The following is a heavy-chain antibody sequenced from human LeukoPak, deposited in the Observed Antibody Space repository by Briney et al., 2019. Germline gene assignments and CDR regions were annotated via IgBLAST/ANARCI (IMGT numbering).Heavy chain of an antibody. CDR2: INPNSGDT. CDR1: GYTFTEYY. J-gene: IGHJ4*02. Sequence: GASVKVSCKASGYTFTEYYMHWVRQAPGQGLEWMGWINPNSGDTKYAQKFQGRVTVTRDTSISTAYMELSRLTSDDTAVYYCATQRGSYLWGTDFDYWGQGTLVTVSS. D-gene: IGHD3-16*01. V-gene: IGHV1-2*02. CDR3: ATQRGSYLWGTDFDY.